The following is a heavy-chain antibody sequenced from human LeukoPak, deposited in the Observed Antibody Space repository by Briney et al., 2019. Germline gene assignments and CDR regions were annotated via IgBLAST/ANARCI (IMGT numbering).Heavy chain of an antibody. CDR1: GFTFSSYA. CDR3: ARSSSAYYYYYMDV. J-gene: IGHJ6*03. CDR2: ISGSGGST. D-gene: IGHD6-6*01. V-gene: IGHV3-23*01. Sequence: PGGSLRLSCAASGFTFSSYAMSWVRQAPGKGLEWVSAISGSGGSTYYADSVKGRFTISRDNSKNTLYLQMNSLRAEDTAVYYCARSSSAYYYYYMDVWGIGTTVTVSS.